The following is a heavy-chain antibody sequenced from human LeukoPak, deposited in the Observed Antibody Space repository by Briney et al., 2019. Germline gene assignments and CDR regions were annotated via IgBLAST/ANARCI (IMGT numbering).Heavy chain of an antibody. J-gene: IGHJ4*02. CDR3: AKSPYYYDSSGYFSDYFDY. V-gene: IGHV3-23*01. CDR1: GFTFSSYG. Sequence: GGSLRLSCAASGFTFSSYGMSWVRQAPGKGLEWVSAISGSGGSTYYADSVKGRFTISRDNSKNTLYLQMNSLRAEDTAVYYCAKSPYYYDSSGYFSDYFDYWGQGTLVTVSS. D-gene: IGHD3-22*01. CDR2: ISGSGGST.